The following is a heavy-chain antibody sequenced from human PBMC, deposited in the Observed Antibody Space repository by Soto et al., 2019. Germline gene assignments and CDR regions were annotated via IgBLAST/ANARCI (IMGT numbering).Heavy chain of an antibody. Sequence: QVQLVQSGAEVKKPGSSVKVSCKASGGTFSRYAISWVRQAPGQGLEWMGGIVPMFGTTTYAQNFPARVTITADESTSTVYMELSSMRSEETAVYYCARGGAIFVVFIRGEGYYYGMDVWGQGTTVTVSS. J-gene: IGHJ6*02. CDR1: GGTFSRYA. CDR3: ARGGAIFVVFIRGEGYYYGMDV. D-gene: IGHD3-3*01. V-gene: IGHV1-69*01. CDR2: IVPMFGTT.